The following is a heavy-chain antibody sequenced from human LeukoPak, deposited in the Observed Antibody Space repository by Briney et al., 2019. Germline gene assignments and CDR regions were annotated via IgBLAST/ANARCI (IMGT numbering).Heavy chain of an antibody. V-gene: IGHV1-8*03. CDR2: MNPNSGNT. CDR3: ARGAVRGVIKTKDLYYFDY. J-gene: IGHJ4*02. Sequence: ASVEVSCKASGYTFTSYDINWVRQATGQGLEWMGRMNPNSGNTGYAQKFQGRVTITRNTSISTAYMELSSLRSEDTAVYYCARGAVRGVIKTKDLYYFDYWGQGTLVTVSS. D-gene: IGHD3-10*01. CDR1: GYTFTSYD.